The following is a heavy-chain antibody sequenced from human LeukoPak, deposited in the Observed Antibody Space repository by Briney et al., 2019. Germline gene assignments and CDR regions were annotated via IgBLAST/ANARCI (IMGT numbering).Heavy chain of an antibody. Sequence: SETLSLTCTVSGGSISSDGYYWSWIRQPPGKGLEWIGYVYHSVSTYYNPSLKSRVTISVDRSKNQFSLKVNSVTAADTAVYYCARGSGSTSCYTWGQGTLVTVSS. CDR3: ARGSGSTSCYT. J-gene: IGHJ5*02. V-gene: IGHV4-30-2*01. CDR1: GGSISSDGYY. CDR2: VYHSVST. D-gene: IGHD2-2*02.